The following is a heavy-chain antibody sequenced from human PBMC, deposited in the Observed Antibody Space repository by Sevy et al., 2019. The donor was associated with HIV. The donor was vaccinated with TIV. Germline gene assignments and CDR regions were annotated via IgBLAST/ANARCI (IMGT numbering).Heavy chain of an antibody. Sequence: GGSLRLSCAASGFTFSSYGMHWVRQAPGKGLEWVAVISYDGSNKYYADSVKGRFTISRDNSKNTLYLQMNSLRAEDTAVDYCAKDRAYYDSSGYYSYFDYWGQGTLVTVSS. V-gene: IGHV3-30*18. CDR2: ISYDGSNK. CDR1: GFTFSSYG. CDR3: AKDRAYYDSSGYYSYFDY. D-gene: IGHD3-22*01. J-gene: IGHJ4*02.